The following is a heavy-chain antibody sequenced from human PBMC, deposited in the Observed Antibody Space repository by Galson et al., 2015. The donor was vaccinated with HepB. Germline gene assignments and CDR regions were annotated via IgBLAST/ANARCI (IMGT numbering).Heavy chain of an antibody. Sequence: LRLSCAASGFTFDDCAMHWVRQAPGKGLEWVSGISWNSASIGYADSVKGRFTISRDNAKNSLYLQMNSLRAEDTALYYCVKDIRAQYSSGWYGNFDYWGQGTLVTVSS. CDR3: VKDIRAQYSSGWYGNFDY. V-gene: IGHV3-9*01. D-gene: IGHD6-19*01. J-gene: IGHJ4*02. CDR2: ISWNSASI. CDR1: GFTFDDCA.